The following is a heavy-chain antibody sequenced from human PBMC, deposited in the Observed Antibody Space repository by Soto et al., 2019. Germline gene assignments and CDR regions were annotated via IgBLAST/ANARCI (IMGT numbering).Heavy chain of an antibody. D-gene: IGHD6-6*01. CDR2: TYYGSKWYN. CDR1: GDSVSINSAA. V-gene: IGHV6-1*01. Sequence: PSQTLSLTCAISGDSVSINSAAWNWIRQSPSRGLEWLGRTYYGSKWYNDYAVSVKSRITINPDTSKNQFSLQLNSVTPEDTAVYYCARELAARPPRENGMDVWGQGTTVTVSS. CDR3: ARELAARPPRENGMDV. J-gene: IGHJ6*02.